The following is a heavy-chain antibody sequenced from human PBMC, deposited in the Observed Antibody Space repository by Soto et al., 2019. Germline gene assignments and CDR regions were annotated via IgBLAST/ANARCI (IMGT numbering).Heavy chain of an antibody. CDR3: ARGSYPYYYYCGMDV. V-gene: IGHV1-69*13. D-gene: IGHD3-10*01. J-gene: IGHJ6*02. CDR1: GGTFSSYA. CDR2: IIPIFGTA. Sequence: ASVKVSCKASGGTFSSYAISWVRQAPGQGLEWMGGIIPIFGTANYAQKFQGRVTITADESTSTAYMELSSLRSEDTAVYYCARGSYPYYYYCGMDVWGQGTTVTVSS.